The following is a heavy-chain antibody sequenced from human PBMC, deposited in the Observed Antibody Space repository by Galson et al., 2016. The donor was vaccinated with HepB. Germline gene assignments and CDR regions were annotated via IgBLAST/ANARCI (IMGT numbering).Heavy chain of an antibody. CDR1: GFTFSNYG. CDR2: ISYGGSNE. Sequence: SLRLSCAASGFTFSNYGMHWVRQAPGKGLEWVAFISYGGSNEYYADSVKGRFTISRENSKNTLYLQMNSLRAEDPAVYYCARGSIWCSSTSCYVDHWGQGTLVTVSS. CDR3: ARGSIWCSSTSCYVDH. D-gene: IGHD2-2*01. J-gene: IGHJ4*02. V-gene: IGHV3-30-3*01.